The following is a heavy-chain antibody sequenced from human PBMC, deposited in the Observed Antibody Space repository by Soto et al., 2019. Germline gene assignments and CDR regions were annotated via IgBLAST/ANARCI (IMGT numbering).Heavy chain of an antibody. Sequence: QVQLQESGPGLVKPSQTLSLTCTVSGGSISSGDHYWSWIRQPPGKGLEWIGYIYYSGSTYYNPPLKSRVTISVDTSKDQFSLKLSSVTAADTAVYYCARDSYYTSPRMDVWGQGTTVTVSS. CDR1: GGSISSGDHY. CDR2: IYYSGST. V-gene: IGHV4-30-4*08. D-gene: IGHD3-10*01. J-gene: IGHJ6*02. CDR3: ARDSYYTSPRMDV.